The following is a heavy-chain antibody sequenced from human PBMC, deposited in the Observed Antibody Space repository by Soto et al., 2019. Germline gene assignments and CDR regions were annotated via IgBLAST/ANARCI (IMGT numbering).Heavy chain of an antibody. V-gene: IGHV1-69*02. CDR2: IIPILGIA. CDR3: AASEANYDILTGYPTTG. D-gene: IGHD3-9*01. CDR1: GGTFSSYT. Sequence: SVKVSCKASGGTFSSYTISWVRQAPGQGLEWMGRIIPILGIANYAQKFQGRVTITADKSTSTAYMELSSLRSEDTAVYYCAASEANYDILTGYPTTGWGQGTLVTVSS. J-gene: IGHJ4*02.